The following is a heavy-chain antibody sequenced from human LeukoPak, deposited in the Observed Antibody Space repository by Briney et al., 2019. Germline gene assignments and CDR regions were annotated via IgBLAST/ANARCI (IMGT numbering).Heavy chain of an antibody. CDR3: ARPTDGYGDPRPFDY. J-gene: IGHJ4*02. Sequence: ASETLSLTCAVYGWSFNGYYWSWLPQPPGKGLEGIGEINHSRSTNSNPSLKSRVTISVDTSKNQFSLKLSSVTAADTAVYYCARPTDGYGDPRPFDYWGQGTLVTVSS. CDR1: GWSFNGYY. D-gene: IGHD4-17*01. V-gene: IGHV4-34*01. CDR2: INHSRST.